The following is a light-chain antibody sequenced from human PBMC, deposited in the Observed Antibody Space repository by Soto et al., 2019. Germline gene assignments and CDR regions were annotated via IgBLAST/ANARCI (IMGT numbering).Light chain of an antibody. Sequence: QSALTQPTSVSGSPGQSITISCTGTISDVGSYSLVSWYQQHPGKAPKLMIYEGSKRHSGISNRFSGSKSGNTASLTISGIQAEDEADYYCCSYAGSGTYVFGTGTKLTVL. CDR3: CSYAGSGTYV. CDR2: EGS. CDR1: ISDVGSYSL. J-gene: IGLJ1*01. V-gene: IGLV2-23*01.